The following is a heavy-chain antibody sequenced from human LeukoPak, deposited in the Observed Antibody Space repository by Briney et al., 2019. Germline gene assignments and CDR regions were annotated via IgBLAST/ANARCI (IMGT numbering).Heavy chain of an antibody. CDR3: ARLRQLWTLDY. CDR1: GYSFTNYW. V-gene: IGHV5-51*01. D-gene: IGHD5-18*01. Sequence: HGESLKISCKASGYSFTNYWIGWVRQMPGKGLEWMGIIYPGDSGTRYSPSFQGQVTISADKSTNPAYLQWHSRKSSDTAMYYCARLRQLWTLDYWGQGTLVTVSS. J-gene: IGHJ4*02. CDR2: IYPGDSGT.